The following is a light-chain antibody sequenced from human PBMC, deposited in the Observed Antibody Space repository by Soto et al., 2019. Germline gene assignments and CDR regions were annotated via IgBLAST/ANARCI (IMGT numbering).Light chain of an antibody. V-gene: IGKV1-5*01. CDR3: HQYNSYFQT. Sequence: DIQMPQSPSSLSSPVGDTVPMTCRASQSIALSVNWYQQKPGKAPKLLIYDGSSLESGVPSRFSGSGSGTEFTLNISSLQPDDFATYYCHQYNSYFQTFGQGTKVDIK. CDR2: DGS. J-gene: IGKJ1*01. CDR1: QSIALS.